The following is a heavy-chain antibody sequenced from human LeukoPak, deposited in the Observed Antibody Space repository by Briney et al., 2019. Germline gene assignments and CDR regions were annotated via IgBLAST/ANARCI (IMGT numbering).Heavy chain of an antibody. CDR3: ARTSIAARRANAFDI. CDR1: GGSISSYY. D-gene: IGHD6-6*01. V-gene: IGHV4-59*12. Sequence: RPSETLSLTCTVSGGSISSYYWSWIRQPPGKGLEWIGYIYHSGSTYYNPSLKSRVTISVDRSKNQFSLKLSSVTAADTAVYYCARTSIAARRANAFDIWGQGTMVTVSS. J-gene: IGHJ3*02. CDR2: IYHSGST.